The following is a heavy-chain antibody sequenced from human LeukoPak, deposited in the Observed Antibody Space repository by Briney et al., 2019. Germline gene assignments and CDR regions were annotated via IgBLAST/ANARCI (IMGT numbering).Heavy chain of an antibody. D-gene: IGHD2-21*01. J-gene: IGHJ3*02. Sequence: GGSLRLSCAASGFTFSNYWMSWVRQAPGKGLEWVANIKFDGSEKFYVDAVKGRFTISRDSAKNSLYLQMNSLRAEDTSVYFCARLSYGVFEIGGQGTMVTVSS. CDR3: ARLSYGVFEI. CDR1: GFTFSNYW. V-gene: IGHV3-7*01. CDR2: IKFDGSEK.